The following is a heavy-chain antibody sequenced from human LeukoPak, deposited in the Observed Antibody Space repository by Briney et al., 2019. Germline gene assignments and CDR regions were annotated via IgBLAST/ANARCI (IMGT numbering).Heavy chain of an antibody. J-gene: IGHJ4*02. CDR2: ISGSGGST. V-gene: IGHV3-23*01. Sequence: GRSLRLSCAASGFTFSSYGMPWVRQAPGKGLEWVSAISGSGGSTYYADSVKGRFTISRDNSKNTLYLQMNSLRAEDTAVYYCAKSLSMIVVAYFDYWGQGTLVTVSS. CDR1: GFTFSSYG. D-gene: IGHD3-22*01. CDR3: AKSLSMIVVAYFDY.